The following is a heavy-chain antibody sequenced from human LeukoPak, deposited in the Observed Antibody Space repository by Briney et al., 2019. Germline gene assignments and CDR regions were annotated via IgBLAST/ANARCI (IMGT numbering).Heavy chain of an antibody. CDR2: IKKDGSGK. CDR3: AKDPRPAARSWFDP. CDR1: GFTFSNYW. J-gene: IGHJ5*02. Sequence: GGSLRLSCAASGFTFSNYWMSWVRQAPGKGLEWVANIKKDGSGKYYVDSVKGRFTISRDNGKNSLYLQMNSLRAEDTAVYYCAKDPRPAARSWFDPWGQGTLVTVSS. V-gene: IGHV3-7*03. D-gene: IGHD2-2*01.